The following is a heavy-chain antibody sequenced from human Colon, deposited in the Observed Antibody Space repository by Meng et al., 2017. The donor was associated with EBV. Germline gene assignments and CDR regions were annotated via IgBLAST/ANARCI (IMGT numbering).Heavy chain of an antibody. Sequence: LQVGAGLCQPSEALCLRVRVYGRSLSGAYWNWIRQPPGKGLEWIGEIIHGGSPSYNPSLKSRVTISIDTSKNQLSLMLSSVTAADTAVYYCARRPTGIDYWGQGTLVTVSS. V-gene: IGHV4-34*12. CDR2: IIHGGSP. CDR1: GRSLSGAY. D-gene: IGHD2-8*02. CDR3: ARRPTGIDY. J-gene: IGHJ4*02.